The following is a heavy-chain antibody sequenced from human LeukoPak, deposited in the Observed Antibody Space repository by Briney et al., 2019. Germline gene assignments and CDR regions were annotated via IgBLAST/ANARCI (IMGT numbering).Heavy chain of an antibody. D-gene: IGHD3-3*01. V-gene: IGHV3-74*01. J-gene: IGHJ3*01. CDR3: ASLVGGYYPPVEAFDV. CDR1: GFSFRSCW. CDR2: INGDGSTT. Sequence: GGSLRLSCAASGFSFRSCWMHWVRHAPGKELVWVSHINGDGSTTNYADSVRGRFTISRDNAKNTLYLQMNCLRADDSAVYFCASLVGGYYPPVEAFDVWGQGTMVTVSS.